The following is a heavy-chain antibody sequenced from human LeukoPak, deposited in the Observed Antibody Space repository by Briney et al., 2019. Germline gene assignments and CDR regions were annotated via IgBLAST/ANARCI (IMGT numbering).Heavy chain of an antibody. CDR1: GFTFSNAW. CDR2: IKSKTDGGTT. V-gene: IGHV3-15*01. CDR3: TRELLWFGELGY. Sequence: GGSLRLSCAASGFTFSNAWMSWVRQAPGKGLHWVGRIKSKTDGGTTDYAAPVKGRFTISRDDSKNTLYLQMNSLKTEDTAVYYCTRELLWFGELGYWGQGTLVTVSS. D-gene: IGHD3-10*01. J-gene: IGHJ4*02.